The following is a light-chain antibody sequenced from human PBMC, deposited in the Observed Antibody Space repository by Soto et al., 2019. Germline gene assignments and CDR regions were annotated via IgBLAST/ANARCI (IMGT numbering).Light chain of an antibody. CDR2: AAS. J-gene: IGKJ1*01. CDR1: QTISSS. CDR3: QQYSKWPWT. Sequence: EIVMTQSPATLSMSPGERATLSCRASQTISSSLAWNQQKPGQAPRLLIYAASTRATGVPDRFSGSGSGTEFTLTITSLQSEDFAVYYCQQYSKWPWTFGQGTKVEI. V-gene: IGKV3-15*01.